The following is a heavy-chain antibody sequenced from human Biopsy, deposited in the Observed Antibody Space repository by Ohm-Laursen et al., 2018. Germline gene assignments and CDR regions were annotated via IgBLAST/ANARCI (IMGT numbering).Heavy chain of an antibody. Sequence: LSLTCAASGFTFHSYAMNWVRQAPGKGLEWISRLDVAEYNIYYADSVWGRFTASRDNSKGMVYLQMDSLRVDDTAVYYCVRTWGGYDFDSWGQGTLVTVSS. V-gene: IGHV3-23*01. CDR2: LDVAEYNI. D-gene: IGHD3-16*01. CDR3: VRTWGGYDFDS. J-gene: IGHJ4*01. CDR1: GFTFHSYA.